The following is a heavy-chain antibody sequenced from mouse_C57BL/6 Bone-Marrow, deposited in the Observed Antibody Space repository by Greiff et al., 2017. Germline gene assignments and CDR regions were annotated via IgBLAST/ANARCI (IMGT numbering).Heavy chain of an antibody. J-gene: IGHJ4*01. CDR3: ARDDGDPQYYYAVDY. CDR1: GYTFTSYD. Sequence: VKLMESGPELVKPGASVKLSCKASGYTFTSYDINWVKQRPGQGLEWIGWIYPRDGSTKYNEKFKGKATLTVDTSSSTAYMELHSLTSEDSAVYFWARDDGDPQYYYAVDYWGQGTSVTVSS. V-gene: IGHV1-85*01. D-gene: IGHD2-13*01. CDR2: IYPRDGST.